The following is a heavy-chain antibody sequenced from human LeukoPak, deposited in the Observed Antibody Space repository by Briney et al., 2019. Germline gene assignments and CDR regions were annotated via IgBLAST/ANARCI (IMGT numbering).Heavy chain of an antibody. CDR2: INPNSGGT. CDR1: GYTFTGYY. Sequence: ASVKVSCKASGYTFTGYYMHWVRQAPGQGLEWMGWINPNSGGTNYAQKFQGWVTMTRDTSISTAYMELSRLRSDDTAVYYCAREYGSGYSDAFDIWGQGAMVTVSS. D-gene: IGHD3-3*01. CDR3: AREYGSGYSDAFDI. J-gene: IGHJ3*02. V-gene: IGHV1-2*04.